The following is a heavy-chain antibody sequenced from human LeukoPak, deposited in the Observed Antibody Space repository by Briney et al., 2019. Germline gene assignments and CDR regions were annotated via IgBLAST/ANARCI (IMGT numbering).Heavy chain of an antibody. J-gene: IGHJ6*03. CDR1: GYTFTSYD. CDR2: MNPNSGNT. CDR3: ARGRFSGNYYSMDV. V-gene: IGHV1-8*02. Sequence: ASVKVSCKASGYTFTSYDINWVRQATGQGLEWMGWMNPNSGNTGYAQKFQGRVTMTRNTSISTAYMYLSSLKSEDTAVYYCARGRFSGNYYSMDVWGKGTTVTISS. D-gene: IGHD5-12*01.